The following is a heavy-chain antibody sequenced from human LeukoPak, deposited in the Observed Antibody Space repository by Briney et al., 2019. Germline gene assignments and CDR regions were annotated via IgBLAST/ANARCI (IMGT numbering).Heavy chain of an antibody. Sequence: GGPLRLPCAASGFTVSAYAMAWVRQAPGKGLEWVSTIYDDNTYYADSVKGRFAISTDNSKNTLYLQMNSLRVEDTAVYFCAARKVRGVWFYLDYWGQGTLVTVSS. J-gene: IGHJ4*02. CDR3: AARKVRGVWFYLDY. CDR2: IYDDNT. CDR1: GFTVSAYA. V-gene: IGHV3-23*01. D-gene: IGHD3-10*01.